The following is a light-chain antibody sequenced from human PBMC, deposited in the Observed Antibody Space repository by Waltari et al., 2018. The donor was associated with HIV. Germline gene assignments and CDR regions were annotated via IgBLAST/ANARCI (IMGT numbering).Light chain of an antibody. Sequence: DIQMTQSTSSLSASVGDRVTITCQASQDISNYLNWYPQKLGKAPKLLIYDASNLETGVPSRFSGSGSGTDFTFTISSLQPEDIATYFCQQYDNLPLTFGGGTKVEIK. CDR3: QQYDNLPLT. CDR2: DAS. CDR1: QDISNY. J-gene: IGKJ4*01. V-gene: IGKV1-33*01.